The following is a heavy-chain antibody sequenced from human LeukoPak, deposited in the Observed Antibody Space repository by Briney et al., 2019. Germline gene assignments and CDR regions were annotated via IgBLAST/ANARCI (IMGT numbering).Heavy chain of an antibody. J-gene: IGHJ4*01. D-gene: IGHD3-10*01. CDR1: RVTLSNYN. CDR3: VRLAGAYFVC. V-gene: IGHV3-21*01. Sequence: GGSLRLSCAASRVTLSNYNMNWVRQTPGKGLEWVSSISSSSAFIYYADSVKGWFTISRDNPKNSRFLQINSLSGEDTDAYYCVRLAGAYFVCW. CDR2: ISSSSAFI.